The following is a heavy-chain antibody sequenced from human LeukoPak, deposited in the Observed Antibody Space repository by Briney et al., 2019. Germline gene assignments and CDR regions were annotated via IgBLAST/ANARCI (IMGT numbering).Heavy chain of an antibody. CDR2: ITSSGGGT. CDR3: ARDYLREGDY. Sequence: GGSLRLSCAASGFTFSSYAMSWVRQAPGKGLEWVSAITSSGGGTFYADSVKGRFTISRDNSKNTLYLQMNSLRAEDTAVYYCARDYLREGDYWGQGTLVTVSS. V-gene: IGHV3-23*01. D-gene: IGHD3-16*01. J-gene: IGHJ4*02. CDR1: GFTFSSYA.